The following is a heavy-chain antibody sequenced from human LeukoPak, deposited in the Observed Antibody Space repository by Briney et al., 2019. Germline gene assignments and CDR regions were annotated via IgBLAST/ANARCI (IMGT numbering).Heavy chain of an antibody. V-gene: IGHV1-18*01. D-gene: IGHD3-3*01. CDR1: GYTFTSYG. CDR2: ISAYNGNT. J-gene: IGHJ6*02. CDR3: ARAPRYYDFWSGYYSYGMDV. Sequence: VASVKVSCKASGYTFTSYGISWVRQAPGQGLEWMVWISAYNGNTNYAQKLQGRVTMTTDTSTSTAYMELRSLRSDDTAVYYCARAPRYYDFWSGYYSYGMDVWGQETTVTVSS.